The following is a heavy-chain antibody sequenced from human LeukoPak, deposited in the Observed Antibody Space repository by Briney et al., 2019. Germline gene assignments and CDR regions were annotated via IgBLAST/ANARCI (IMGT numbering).Heavy chain of an antibody. CDR2: IYSSGST. CDR1: GLTVSSTY. J-gene: IGHJ4*02. Sequence: GGSLRLSCAASGLTVSSTYMSWVRQAPGKGLEWVSLIYSSGSTYYADSVKGRFTISRDNSKNTLSLQMNSLTAEDTAMYYCTRTFLSGDGYKVGYFDYWGQGTLVTVSS. CDR3: TRTFLSGDGYKVGYFDY. V-gene: IGHV3-53*01. D-gene: IGHD5-24*01.